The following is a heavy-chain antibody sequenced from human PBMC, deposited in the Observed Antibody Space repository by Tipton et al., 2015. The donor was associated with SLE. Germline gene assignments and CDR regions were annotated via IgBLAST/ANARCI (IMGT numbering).Heavy chain of an antibody. CDR1: GFTFTSSA. CDR2: IVVGSGNT. V-gene: IGHV1-58*02. Sequence: QLVQSGAEVKKPGTSVKVSCKASGFTFTSSAMQWVRQARGQRLEWIGWIVVGSGNTNYAQKFQERVTITRDMSTSTAYMELSSLRSEDTAVYYCARSGFGGVIANYFDYWGQGTLVTVSS. D-gene: IGHD3-16*02. J-gene: IGHJ4*02. CDR3: ARSGFGGVIANYFDY.